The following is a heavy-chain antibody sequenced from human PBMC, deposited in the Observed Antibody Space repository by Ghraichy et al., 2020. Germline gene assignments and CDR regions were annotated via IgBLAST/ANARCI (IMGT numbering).Heavy chain of an antibody. V-gene: IGHV4-31*03. CDR2: IHSTGST. J-gene: IGHJ4*02. D-gene: IGHD2-21*02. Sequence: QTLSLTCTVSGGSVNTGPYFWTWIRQHPATGLEWIGYIHSTGSTYYKSSLKSRVTVSMDTSKNQFSLRLRSVTAADSAVYYCSLEECDGDCFFTYWGQGALFTVSS. CDR1: GGSVNTGPYF. CDR3: SLEECDGDCFFTY.